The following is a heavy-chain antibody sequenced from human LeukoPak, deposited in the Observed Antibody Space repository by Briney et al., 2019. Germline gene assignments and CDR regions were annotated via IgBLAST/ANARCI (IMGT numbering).Heavy chain of an antibody. J-gene: IGHJ3*02. CDR1: GFTCSKYW. V-gene: IGHV3-7*01. D-gene: IGHD4-17*01. Sequence: LTGGSLRLSCAASGFTCSKYWLSWVRQAPGKELEWVANIKEDGSAKYYVDSVRGRFTISRDNAKNLLYLQLDTLRAEDTAIYYCARDWYGPPPGAVDIWGQGTMVTVSS. CDR3: ARDWYGPPPGAVDI. CDR2: IKEDGSAK.